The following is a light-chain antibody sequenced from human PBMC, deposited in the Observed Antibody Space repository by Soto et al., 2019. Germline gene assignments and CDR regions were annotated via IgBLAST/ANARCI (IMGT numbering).Light chain of an antibody. J-gene: IGLJ3*02. CDR2: EVS. V-gene: IGLV2-14*01. CDR3: SSYTTYTTLWV. CDR1: GSDIGNYNY. Sequence: QSALTQPASVSGSPGQSITISCTGTGSDIGNYNYVSWYQQHPGKAPKLMIYEVSNRPSGVSNRFSGSKSGNAASLTISGLQAEDEADYYCSSYTTYTTLWVFGGGTKVTVL.